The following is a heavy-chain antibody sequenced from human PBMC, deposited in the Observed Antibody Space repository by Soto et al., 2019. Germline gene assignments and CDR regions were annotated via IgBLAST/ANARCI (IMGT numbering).Heavy chain of an antibody. V-gene: IGHV3-33*01. CDR1: GFTFSSYG. CDR2: IWYDGSNK. CDR3: ARGTAGAGRYYYGMDV. D-gene: IGHD3-10*01. Sequence: PGGSLRLSCAASGFTFSSYGMHWVRQAPGKGLEWVAVIWYDGSNKYYADSVKGRFTISRDNSKNTLYLQMNSLRAEDTAVYYCARGTAGAGRYYYGMDVWGQGTTVTVS. J-gene: IGHJ6*02.